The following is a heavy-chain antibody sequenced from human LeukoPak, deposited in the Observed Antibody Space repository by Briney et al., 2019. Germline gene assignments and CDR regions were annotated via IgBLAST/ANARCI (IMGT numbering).Heavy chain of an antibody. V-gene: IGHV3-23*01. CDR1: GFTFSSYA. D-gene: IGHD3-16*02. CDR2: ISGSGGST. CDR3: AKQYRQDLYYFDY. Sequence: TGGSLRLSCAASGFTFSSYAMSWVRQAPGKGLEWVSAISGSGGSTYYADSVKGRFTISRDNSKNMLYLQMNSLRAEGTAVYYCAKQYRQDLYYFDYWGQGTLVTVSS. J-gene: IGHJ4*02.